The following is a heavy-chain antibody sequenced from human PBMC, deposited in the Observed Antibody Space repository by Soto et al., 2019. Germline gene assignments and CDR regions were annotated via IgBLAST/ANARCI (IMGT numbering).Heavy chain of an antibody. J-gene: IGHJ2*01. V-gene: IGHV1-69*12. D-gene: IGHD7-27*01. CDR1: GGTFSSYA. CDR2: IIPIFGTA. Sequence: QVQLVQSGAEVKKPGSSVKVSCKASGGTFSSYAISWVRQAPGQGLEWMGGIIPIFGTANYAQKFQGRVTITADESTSPAYMELSSLRSEDTAVYYCARPKRTGDEGGYFDLWGRGTLVTVSS. CDR3: ARPKRTGDEGGYFDL.